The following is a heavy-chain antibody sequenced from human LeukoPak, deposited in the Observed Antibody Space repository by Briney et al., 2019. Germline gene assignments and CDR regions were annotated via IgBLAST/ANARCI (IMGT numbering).Heavy chain of an antibody. CDR3: AKDVYSGSYGGDI. CDR1: GFTFSSYG. V-gene: IGHV3-30*02. CDR2: IRYDGSNK. Sequence: GGSLRLSCAASGFTFSSYGMHWVRQAPGKGLEWVAFIRYDGSNKYYADSVKGRFTISRDNSKNTLYLQMNSLRAEDTAVYYCAKDVYSGSYGGDIWGQGTMVTVSS. J-gene: IGHJ3*02. D-gene: IGHD1-26*01.